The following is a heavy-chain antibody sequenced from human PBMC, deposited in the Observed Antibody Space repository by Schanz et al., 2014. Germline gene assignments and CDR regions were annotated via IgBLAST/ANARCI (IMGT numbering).Heavy chain of an antibody. V-gene: IGHV3-30*18. CDR1: GFTFDEFA. Sequence: VQLVESGGGLVQPGKSLRLSCAASGFTFDEFAMHWVRQSPGKGLEWVAVVSDDGNKKYYADSVKGRFTISRDNSKNTLYLQMNGLRGEDTAVYYCAKDLDANYFDYWGQGILVTGSS. D-gene: IGHD1-1*01. CDR2: VSDDGNKK. CDR3: AKDLDANYFDY. J-gene: IGHJ4*02.